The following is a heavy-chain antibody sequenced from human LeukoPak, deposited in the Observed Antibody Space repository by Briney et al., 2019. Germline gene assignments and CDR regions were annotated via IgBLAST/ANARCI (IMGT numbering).Heavy chain of an antibody. J-gene: IGHJ4*02. V-gene: IGHV3-23*01. Sequence: GGFLRLSCAASGFTFSSYAMNWVRQAPGKGLDWVSGISGSGGSTYYADSVKGRFTISRDNSKNTLYLQMNSLRAEDTAVYYCATNLTHMACFDSWGQGTLVTVS. D-gene: IGHD2-21*01. CDR1: GFTFSSYA. CDR2: ISGSGGST. CDR3: ATNLTHMACFDS.